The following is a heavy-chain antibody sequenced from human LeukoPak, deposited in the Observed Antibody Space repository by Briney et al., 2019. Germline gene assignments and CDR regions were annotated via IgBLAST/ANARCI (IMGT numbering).Heavy chain of an antibody. V-gene: IGHV5-51*01. CDR2: IYPDDSDT. D-gene: IGHD1-14*01. CDR3: ARRTGFFDY. J-gene: IGHJ4*02. Sequence: GESLKISCKASGYIFINYWIGWVRQMPGKGLEWMGIIYPDDSDTRYSPSFQGQVTISADRSISTTYLQWSSLRASDTAMYYCARRTGFFDYWGQGTLVTVSS. CDR1: GYIFINYW.